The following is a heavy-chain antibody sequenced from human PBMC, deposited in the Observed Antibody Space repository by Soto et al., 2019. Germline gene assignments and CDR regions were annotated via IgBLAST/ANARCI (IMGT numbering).Heavy chain of an antibody. J-gene: IGHJ4*02. CDR3: ARVLGDLYRSGCRDY. Sequence: EASVKVSCKASGYTFTSYGISWVRQAPGQGLEWMGWISAYNGNTNYAQKLQGRVTMTTDTSTSTAYMELRSLRSDDTAVYYCARVLGDLYRSGCRDYWGQGTLVTVSS. CDR2: ISAYNGNT. V-gene: IGHV1-18*01. CDR1: GYTFTSYG. D-gene: IGHD6-19*01.